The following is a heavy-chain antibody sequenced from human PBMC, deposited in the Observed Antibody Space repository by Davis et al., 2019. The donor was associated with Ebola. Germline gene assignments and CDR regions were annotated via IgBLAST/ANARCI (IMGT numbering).Heavy chain of an antibody. CDR1: GFTFSGSA. V-gene: IGHV3-73*01. CDR2: IRSKANSYAT. J-gene: IGHJ4*02. CDR3: TSSGYSYGPPFDY. D-gene: IGHD5-18*01. Sequence: GESLKISCAASGFTFSGSAMHWVRQASGKGLGWVGRIRSKANSYATAYAASVKGRITISRDDSKNTAYLQMNSLKTEDTAVYYCTSSGYSYGPPFDYWGQGTLVTVSS.